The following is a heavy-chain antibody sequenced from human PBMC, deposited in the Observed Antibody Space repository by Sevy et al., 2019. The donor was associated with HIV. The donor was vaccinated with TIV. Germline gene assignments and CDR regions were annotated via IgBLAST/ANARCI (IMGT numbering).Heavy chain of an antibody. CDR3: ARAYCSGGRCYSLAY. CDR2: ISPHNGDT. V-gene: IGHV1-18*01. D-gene: IGHD2-15*01. Sequence: VSVKVSCKVSGYTFSTYRITWVRQAPGQGLEWMGWISPHNGDTNYAQKLQGRVTMITDTSTSTAYMELRSLRSDDTAVYYCARAYCSGGRCYSLAYWGQGTLVTVSS. J-gene: IGHJ4*02. CDR1: GYTFSTYR.